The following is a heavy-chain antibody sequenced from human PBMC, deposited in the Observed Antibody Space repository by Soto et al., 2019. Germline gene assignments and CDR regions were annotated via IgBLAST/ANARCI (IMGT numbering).Heavy chain of an antibody. CDR2: IIPIFGTA. CDR1: VGTFSSYA. D-gene: IGHD4-17*01. J-gene: IGHJ4*02. Sequence: QVQLVQSGAEVQKPGSSVKVSCKASVGTFSSYAISWVRQAPGQGLEWMGGIIPIFGTANYAQKFQGRVTITANESTSTADVGLSSLLYEDTAVYYCASSPGLLYGDLCQPPLCPAPEGAYVDYWGQGTLVTVSS. CDR3: ASSPGLLYGDLCQPPLCPAPEGAYVDY. V-gene: IGHV1-69*01.